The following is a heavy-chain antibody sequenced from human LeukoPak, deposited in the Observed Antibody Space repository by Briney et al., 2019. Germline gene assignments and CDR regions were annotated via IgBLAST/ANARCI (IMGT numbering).Heavy chain of an antibody. V-gene: IGHV4-31*03. Sequence: SEPLSLTCTVSGGSISSGGYYWSWIRQHPGKGLEWIGYIYYSGSTYYNPSLKSRVTISVDTSKNQFSLKLSSVTAADTAVYYCARGAVVPAAIPFDYWGQGTLVTVSS. CDR3: ARGAVVPAAIPFDY. CDR1: GGSISSGGYY. D-gene: IGHD2-2*02. CDR2: IYYSGST. J-gene: IGHJ4*02.